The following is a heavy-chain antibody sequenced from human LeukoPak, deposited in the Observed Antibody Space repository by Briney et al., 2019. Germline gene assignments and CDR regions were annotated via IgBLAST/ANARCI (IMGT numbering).Heavy chain of an antibody. V-gene: IGHV1-46*01. Sequence: GASVKVSCKASGYTFTSYYMHWVRQAPGQGLEWMGIINPSGGSTSYAQKFQGRVTMTRDTSTSTVYMELSSLRSEDTAVYYCATVNTGGYCSSTSCYLFDYWGQGTLVTVSS. CDR1: GYTFTSYY. CDR3: ATVNTGGYCSSTSCYLFDY. D-gene: IGHD2-2*01. J-gene: IGHJ4*02. CDR2: INPSGGST.